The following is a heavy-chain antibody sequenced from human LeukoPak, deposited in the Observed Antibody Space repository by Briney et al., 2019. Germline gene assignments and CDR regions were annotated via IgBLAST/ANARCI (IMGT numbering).Heavy chain of an antibody. CDR2: IYYSGST. V-gene: IGHV4-39*02. Sequence: SETLSLTCTVSGGSIRNSHYFWGWVRQPPGKGLEWIGSIYYSGSTYYNPSLKSRVIISMDMSENHFSLNLSSVTAADTAFYYCATEDVVIPTATQRPLDYWGQGILVTVSS. CDR1: GGSIRNSHYF. CDR3: ATEDVVIPTATQRPLDY. J-gene: IGHJ4*02. D-gene: IGHD2-2*01.